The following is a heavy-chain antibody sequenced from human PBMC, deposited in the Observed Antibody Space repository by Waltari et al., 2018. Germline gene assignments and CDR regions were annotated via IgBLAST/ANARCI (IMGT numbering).Heavy chain of an antibody. Sequence: QVQLVQSGAEVQKPGASVKLSCKTSEYTFTSSYVHWVRQAPGQGLEWMGIIDPSGGSTIYAQKFQGRVTMTRDTSTSTVDMELSSLRSEDTAVYYCASDTGALWMDVWGQGTTVTVSS. J-gene: IGHJ6*02. D-gene: IGHD2-21*01. CDR2: IDPSGGST. CDR1: EYTFTSSY. CDR3: ASDTGALWMDV. V-gene: IGHV1-46*01.